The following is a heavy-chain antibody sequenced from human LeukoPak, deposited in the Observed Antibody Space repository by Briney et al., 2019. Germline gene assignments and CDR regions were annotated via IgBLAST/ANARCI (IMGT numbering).Heavy chain of an antibody. V-gene: IGHV4-30-4*01. CDR3: ARPYYYDSRINP. CDR1: GGSISSGDYY. J-gene: IGHJ5*02. D-gene: IGHD3-22*01. CDR2: MYYSGST. Sequence: SETLSLTCTVSGGSISSGDYYWSWIRQPPGKGLEWIAYMYYSGSTYYNPSLKSRVTMSADTSKNQLSLKLSSVTAADTAVYYCARPYYYDSRINPWGQGILVTVSS.